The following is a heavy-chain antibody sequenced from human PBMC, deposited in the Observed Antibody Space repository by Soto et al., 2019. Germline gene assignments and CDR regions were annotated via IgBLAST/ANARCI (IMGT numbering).Heavy chain of an antibody. D-gene: IGHD1-26*01. CDR3: TTDSYSSMVEDRFDY. CDR2: IKSRALGGTT. Sequence: GSLRLSCAGSGFPFSNGWIYWVRHVPGKGLEWVGRIKSRALGGTTDFAAPVRGRFAITRDDSRNVAYMQMNSLHTEDTAVYYCTTDSYSSMVEDRFDYWGHGTLVTVSS. J-gene: IGHJ4*01. V-gene: IGHV3-15*07. CDR1: GFPFSNGW.